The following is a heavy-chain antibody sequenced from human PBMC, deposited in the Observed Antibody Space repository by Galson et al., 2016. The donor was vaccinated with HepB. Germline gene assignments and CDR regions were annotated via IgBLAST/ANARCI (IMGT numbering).Heavy chain of an antibody. CDR2: ISLLASTT. CDR3: AKDRDSNWYEKYFQH. V-gene: IGHV3-23*01. Sequence: SLRLSCAASGFTFNQFAMSWFRQAPGKGLEWVSTISLLASTTYYADSVKGRFVISGDNSQSTLHLQMNSLRADDTAVYYCAKDRDSNWYEKYFQHWGQGALVTVSS. D-gene: IGHD6-13*01. CDR1: GFTFNQFA. J-gene: IGHJ1*01.